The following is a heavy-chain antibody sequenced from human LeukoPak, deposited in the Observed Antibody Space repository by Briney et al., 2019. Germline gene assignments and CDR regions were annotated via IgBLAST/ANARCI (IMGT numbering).Heavy chain of an antibody. J-gene: IGHJ6*03. CDR3: TRDPFNPVNYYYYMDV. Sequence: PGGSLRLSCAASGFTFSSYGMSWVRQAPGKGLEWVGFIRSKAYGGTTEYAASVKGRFTISRDDSKSIAYLQMNSLKTEDTAVYYCTRDPFNPVNYYYYMDVRGKGTTVTVSS. V-gene: IGHV3-49*04. CDR2: IRSKAYGGTT. CDR1: GFTFSSYG.